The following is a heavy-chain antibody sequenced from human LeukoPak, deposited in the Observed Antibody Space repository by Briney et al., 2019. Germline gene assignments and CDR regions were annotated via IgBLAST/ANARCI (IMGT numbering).Heavy chain of an antibody. V-gene: IGHV1-69*01. CDR1: GGTFSSYA. D-gene: IGHD2-15*01. CDR2: IIPIYGTA. CDR3: ASQNPAAVAFDI. Sequence: WASVKVSCKASGGTFSSYAISWVRPAPGQGLEWMGGIIPIYGTANYAQKFQGRVTITADESTSTAYMELSSLRSEDTAVYYCASQNPAAVAFDIWGQGTMVTVSS. J-gene: IGHJ3*02.